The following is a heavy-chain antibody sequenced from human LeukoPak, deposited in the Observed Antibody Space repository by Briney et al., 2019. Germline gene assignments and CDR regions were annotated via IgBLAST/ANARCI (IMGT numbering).Heavy chain of an antibody. CDR3: ARDNGYSYGSTFDY. Sequence: GGSLRLSCAASGFTFSSYSMNWVRQAPGKGLEWVLSISSSSSYIYYADSVKGRFTISRDNARNSLYLQMNSLRAEDTAVYYCARDNGYSYGSTFDYWGQGTLVTVSS. CDR1: GFTFSSYS. J-gene: IGHJ4*02. V-gene: IGHV3-21*01. CDR2: ISSSSSYI. D-gene: IGHD5-18*01.